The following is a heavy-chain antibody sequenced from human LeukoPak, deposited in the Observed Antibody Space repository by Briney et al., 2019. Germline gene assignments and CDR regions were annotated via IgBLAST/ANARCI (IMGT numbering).Heavy chain of an antibody. J-gene: IGHJ4*02. D-gene: IGHD6-19*01. V-gene: IGHV3-7*01. Sequence: GGSLRLSCTASGFTLSSYWVSWVRQAPGKGLEWVANIKEDGGEKYYVDSVKGRFTISRDNPKNSLSLQMNSLRVEDTAVFYCAKERWGSSGHFDLWGQGTLVTVSS. CDR2: IKEDGGEK. CDR3: AKERWGSSGHFDL. CDR1: GFTLSSYW.